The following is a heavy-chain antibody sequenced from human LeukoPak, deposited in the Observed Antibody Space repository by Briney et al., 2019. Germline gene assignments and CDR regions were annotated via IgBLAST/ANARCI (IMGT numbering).Heavy chain of an antibody. D-gene: IGHD3-10*01. V-gene: IGHV3-15*01. Sequence: PGGSLRLSCAASGFTFTNAWTNWVRQAPGKGLEWVGRIKSKTDGGTTDYAALVKDRFTISRDDSKNTLYLQMDNLKIEDTAVYYCTMGRSEAAGWGQGTLVTVSS. CDR3: TMGRSEAAG. CDR2: IKSKTDGGTT. CDR1: GFTFTNAW. J-gene: IGHJ4*02.